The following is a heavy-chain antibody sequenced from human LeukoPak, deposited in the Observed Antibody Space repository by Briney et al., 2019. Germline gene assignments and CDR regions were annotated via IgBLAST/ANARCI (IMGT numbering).Heavy chain of an antibody. V-gene: IGHV4-34*01. CDR1: GGSFSGDY. Sequence: KPSETLSLTCAVYGGSFSGDYWSWIRQPPGKGLEWIGEINHSGSTNYNPSLKSRGTISVDTSKNQFSLKLSSVTAADTAVYYCARGWLKKIDYWGQGTLVTVSS. D-gene: IGHD5-12*01. CDR3: ARGWLKKIDY. J-gene: IGHJ4*02. CDR2: INHSGST.